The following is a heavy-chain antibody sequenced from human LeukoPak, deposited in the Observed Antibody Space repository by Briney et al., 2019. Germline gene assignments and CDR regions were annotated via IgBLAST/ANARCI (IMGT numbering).Heavy chain of an antibody. CDR2: MNGGNGNT. CDR3: ARGRGTSGSNRDFYYYYYMDV. V-gene: IGHV1-3*01. Sequence: ASVKVSCKASGYTFTGYYMHWVRQAPGQGLEWMGWMNGGNGNTKYSQRFQGRITLIRDTSAATAYMELSSLRHDDPAVYYCARGRGTSGSNRDFYYYYYMDVWGKGTTVTVSS. CDR1: GYTFTGYY. J-gene: IGHJ6*03. D-gene: IGHD2-15*01.